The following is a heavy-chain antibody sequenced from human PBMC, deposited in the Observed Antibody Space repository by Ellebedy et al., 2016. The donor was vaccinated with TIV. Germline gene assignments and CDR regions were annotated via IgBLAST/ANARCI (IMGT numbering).Heavy chain of an antibody. CDR1: GGSISSSSYY. D-gene: IGHD4-17*01. CDR3: ARGPTVTRYNWFDP. CDR2: IYHSGST. J-gene: IGHJ5*02. V-gene: IGHV4-39*07. Sequence: GSLRLSCTVSGGSISSSSYYWGWIRQPPGEGLEWIGNIYHSGSTYYNPSLKSRVTISVDTSKNQFSLKLSSVTAADTAVYYCARGPTVTRYNWFDPWGQGTLVTVSS.